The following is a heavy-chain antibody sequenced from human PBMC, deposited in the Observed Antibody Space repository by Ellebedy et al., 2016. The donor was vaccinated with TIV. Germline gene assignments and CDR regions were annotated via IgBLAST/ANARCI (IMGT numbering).Heavy chain of an antibody. CDR1: GYTFRNYW. CDR3: ARRDGGDAFDV. D-gene: IGHD5-24*01. Sequence: GESLKISCQASGYTFRNYWIAWVRQTPEKGLEWMGITFPLDSDTKYSLSFQGQVTISADKSNSVAYLQWRSLKASDTAIYYCARRDGGDAFDVWGQGTKVTVSS. J-gene: IGHJ3*01. CDR2: TFPLDSDT. V-gene: IGHV5-51*01.